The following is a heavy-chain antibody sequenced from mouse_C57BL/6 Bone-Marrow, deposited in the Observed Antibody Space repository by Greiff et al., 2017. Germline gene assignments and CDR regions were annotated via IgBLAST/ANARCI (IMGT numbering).Heavy chain of an antibody. V-gene: IGHV1-66*01. CDR1: GYSFTSYY. J-gene: IGHJ2*01. Sequence: VQLQQSGPELVKPGASVKISCKASGYSFTSYYIHWVKQRPGQGLEWIGWIYPGSGNTKYNEKFKGKDTLTADTSSSTAYMQLSSLTSEDSAVYYCARGIYYDYDDYFDYWGQGTTLTVAS. CDR3: ARGIYYDYDDYFDY. D-gene: IGHD2-4*01. CDR2: IYPGSGNT.